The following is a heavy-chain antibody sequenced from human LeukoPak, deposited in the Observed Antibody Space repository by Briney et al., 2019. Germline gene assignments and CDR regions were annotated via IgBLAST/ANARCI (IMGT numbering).Heavy chain of an antibody. CDR2: IIPIFGTS. J-gene: IGHJ3*02. V-gene: IGHV1-69*13. D-gene: IGHD3-9*01. CDR3: ARDDGRYFDRLGHDAFDI. CDR1: GGTFSTYA. Sequence: SVKVSCKASGGTFSTYAISWVRQAPGQGLEGMGGIIPIFGTSNYAQKFQGRVTITADESTSTAYMELSSLRSEDTAVYYCARDDGRYFDRLGHDAFDIWGQGTLVTVSS.